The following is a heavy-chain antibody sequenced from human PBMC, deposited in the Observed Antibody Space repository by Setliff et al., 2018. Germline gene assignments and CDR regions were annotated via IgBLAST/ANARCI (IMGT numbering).Heavy chain of an antibody. J-gene: IGHJ1*01. Sequence: SETLSFTCNVSGGSVSSTSHYWGWIRQPPGKGMEWIGSVYYSGYTYYNPSLQSRVTISVDMSKNQFSMKLTSVTAADTAVYYCARVDFTMIQGVLGLWGQGTLVTVSS. V-gene: IGHV4-39*07. CDR3: ARVDFTMIQGVLGL. D-gene: IGHD3-10*01. CDR1: GGSVSSTSHY. CDR2: VYYSGYT.